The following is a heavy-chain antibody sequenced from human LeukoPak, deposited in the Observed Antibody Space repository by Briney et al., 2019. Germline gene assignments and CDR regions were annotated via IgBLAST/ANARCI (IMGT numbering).Heavy chain of an antibody. CDR1: GGSISSGDYY. Sequence: SQTLSLTCTVSGGSISSGDYYWSWIRQPPGKGLEWIGYIYYSGSTYYNPSLKSRVTISVDTSKNQFSLKLSSVTAADAAVYYCARDRSRDGYNDASDYWGQGTLVTVSS. CDR2: IYYSGST. D-gene: IGHD5-12*01. CDR3: ARDRSRDGYNDASDY. V-gene: IGHV4-30-4*01. J-gene: IGHJ4*02.